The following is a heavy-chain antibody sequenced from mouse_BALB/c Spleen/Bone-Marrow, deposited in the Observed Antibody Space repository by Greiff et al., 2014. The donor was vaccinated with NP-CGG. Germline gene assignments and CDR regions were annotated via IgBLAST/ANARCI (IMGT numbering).Heavy chain of an antibody. D-gene: IGHD1-2*01. Sequence: VQVVESGPGLVAPSQSLSITCTVSGFSLTNYGVHWVRQPPGKGLECLGIIWADGSTNYNSALMSRLSISKDNSKSQVFFKTNSLQTDDTAMYYCARITTATGAMDYWGQGTSVTVSS. J-gene: IGHJ4*01. CDR2: IWADGST. CDR1: GFSLTNYG. V-gene: IGHV2-9*02. CDR3: ARITTATGAMDY.